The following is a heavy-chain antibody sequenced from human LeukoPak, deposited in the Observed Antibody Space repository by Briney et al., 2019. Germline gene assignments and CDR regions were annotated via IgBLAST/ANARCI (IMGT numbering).Heavy chain of an antibody. Sequence: SETLSLTCTVSGGSISSGSYYLSWIRQPAGKGLEWIGRIYTSGSTNYNPSLKSRVTISVDTSKNQFSLKLSSVTAADTAVYYCARARYYDSSGYYSNDAFDIWGQGTMVTVSS. CDR2: IYTSGST. CDR1: GGSISSGSYY. V-gene: IGHV4-61*02. D-gene: IGHD3-22*01. CDR3: ARARYYDSSGYYSNDAFDI. J-gene: IGHJ3*02.